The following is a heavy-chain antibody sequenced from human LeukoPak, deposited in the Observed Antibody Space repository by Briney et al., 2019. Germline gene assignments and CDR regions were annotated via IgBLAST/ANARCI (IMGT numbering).Heavy chain of an antibody. D-gene: IGHD3-22*01. CDR2: IIHIFGRA. V-gene: IGHV1-69*05. Sequence: ASVKVSCKASGGTFISYDSSWVRQAPGQGLEWMGGIIHIFGRANYAQKFQGRGTINRDKYKSKDYMEVRRLRYEDTAVYYCARIPHYYDSSGYYPYWYFDLWGRGTLVTVSS. J-gene: IGHJ2*01. CDR3: ARIPHYYDSSGYYPYWYFDL. CDR1: GGTFISYD.